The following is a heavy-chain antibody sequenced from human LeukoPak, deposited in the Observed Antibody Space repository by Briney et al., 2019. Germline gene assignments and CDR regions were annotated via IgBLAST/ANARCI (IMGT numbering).Heavy chain of an antibody. Sequence: ASVKVSCKASGYTLTGNYMHWVRQAPGQGLEWMGWINPNSGGTNYAQKFQGRVTMTRDTSISTAYMELSRLRSDDTAVYYCARRHITGTTIDYWGQGTLVTVSS. CDR2: INPNSGGT. V-gene: IGHV1-2*02. D-gene: IGHD1-7*01. CDR1: GYTLTGNY. CDR3: ARRHITGTTIDY. J-gene: IGHJ4*02.